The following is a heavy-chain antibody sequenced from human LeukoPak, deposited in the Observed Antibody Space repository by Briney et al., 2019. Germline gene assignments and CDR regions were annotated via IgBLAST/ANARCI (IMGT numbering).Heavy chain of an antibody. CDR1: GFTFSSYA. CDR2: ISTSGDST. CDR3: AKGPLQDYGSD. Sequence: GGSLRLSCAASGFTFSSYAITWVRQAPGKGLEWVSAISTSGDSTYYADSVKGRFTISRDNSKNTLYLQMNSLRAEDTAVYYCAKGPLQDYGSDWGQGTLVTVSS. J-gene: IGHJ4*02. V-gene: IGHV3-23*01. D-gene: IGHD3-10*01.